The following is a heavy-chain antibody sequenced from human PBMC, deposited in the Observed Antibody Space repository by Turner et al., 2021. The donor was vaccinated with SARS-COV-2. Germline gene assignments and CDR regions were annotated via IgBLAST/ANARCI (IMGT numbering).Heavy chain of an antibody. V-gene: IGHV2-70*01. CDR1: GFSLSTSGMC. D-gene: IGHD3-22*01. CDR3: ARSPILLRSGSLVYYYGMDV. J-gene: IGHJ6*02. Sequence: QVTLRESGPALVKHTQTLTLTCPFSGFSLSTSGMCVSWIRQPPGKALEWLALIDWDDNKYYSTSLKTRLTIAKDTSKNQVVLTMTNMDPVDTATYYCARSPILLRSGSLVYYYGMDVWGQGTTVTVSS. CDR2: IDWDDNK.